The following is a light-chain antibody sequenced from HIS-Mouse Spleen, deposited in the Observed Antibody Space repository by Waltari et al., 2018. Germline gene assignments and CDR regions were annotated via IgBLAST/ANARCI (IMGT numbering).Light chain of an antibody. CDR1: NIGSKS. CDR3: QVWDSSSDRV. Sequence: SYVLTQPPSVSVAPGQTARITCGGTNIGSKSVHWYQQQPGQAPVLVVYDDSDRPSGIPERFSGSNSGNTATLTISRVEAGDEADYYCQVWDSSSDRVFGTGTKVTVL. V-gene: IGLV3-21*02. J-gene: IGLJ1*01. CDR2: DDS.